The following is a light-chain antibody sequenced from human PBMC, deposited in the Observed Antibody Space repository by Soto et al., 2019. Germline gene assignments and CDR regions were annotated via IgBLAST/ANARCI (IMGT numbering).Light chain of an antibody. CDR1: SSDVGAYNY. CDR3: CSYAGSPRV. CDR2: DVS. V-gene: IGLV2-11*01. J-gene: IGLJ3*02. Sequence: QSALTQPRSVSGSPGQSVTISCTGTSSDVGAYNYVSWYQQHPGKAPKLMIYDVSKRPSGVPDRFSGSKSGNTASLTISGLQAEDEADYYCCSYAGSPRVFGGGTKLTVL.